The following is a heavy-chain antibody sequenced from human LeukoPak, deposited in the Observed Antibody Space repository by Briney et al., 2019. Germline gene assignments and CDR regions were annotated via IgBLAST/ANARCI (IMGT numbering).Heavy chain of an antibody. CDR3: VKGRISEDGLDF. D-gene: IGHD6-13*01. CDR1: GFTSSRSA. CDR2: ISSSGNT. J-gene: IGHJ4*02. V-gene: IGHV3-23*01. Sequence: GGSLRLSCAASGFTSSRSAMTWVRQTPGKGLDWVSSISSSGNTYYADSVKGRFTISRDNSKNMLYLQMNSLRAEDTAVYYCVKGRISEDGLDFWGQGTLVTVSS.